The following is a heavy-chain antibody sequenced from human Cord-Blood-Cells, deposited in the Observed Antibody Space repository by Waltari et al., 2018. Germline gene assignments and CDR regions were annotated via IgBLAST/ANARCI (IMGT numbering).Heavy chain of an antibody. V-gene: IGHV4-34*01. D-gene: IGHD3-9*01. J-gene: IGHJ6*02. CDR2: INHSGST. CDR1: GGSFSGYY. CDR3: ARGEGDILTGYYYYGMDV. Sequence: QVQLQQWGAGLLKPSETLSLTCAVYGGSFSGYYWSWIRQPPGKGLEWIGEINHSGSTNYNPALKRRVTISVDTSKKQFSLKLSSVTPEDTAVYYCARGEGDILTGYYYYGMDVWGQGTTVTVSS.